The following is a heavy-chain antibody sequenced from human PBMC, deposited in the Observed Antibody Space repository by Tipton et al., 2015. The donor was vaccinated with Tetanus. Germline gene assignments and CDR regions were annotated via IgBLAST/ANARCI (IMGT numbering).Heavy chain of an antibody. V-gene: IGHV5-51*01. Sequence: VQLVQSGAEVRKPGESLKISCKGSGYTFNNFWIGWVRQKPGKGLEWMGIIYPGDSDTRYSPSFQGQVTISADRSSSTAYPQWSSLKASDTAMYYCARHRAGTFASWFDPWGQGTLVTVSS. J-gene: IGHJ5*02. CDR3: ARHRAGTFASWFDP. CDR1: GYTFNNFW. CDR2: IYPGDSDT. D-gene: IGHD2/OR15-2a*01.